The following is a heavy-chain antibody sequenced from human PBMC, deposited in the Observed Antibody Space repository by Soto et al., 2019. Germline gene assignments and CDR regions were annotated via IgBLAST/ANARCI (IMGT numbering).Heavy chain of an antibody. CDR3: ARDYYDHHYGMDV. V-gene: IGHV1-46*01. CDR1: GYTFTSYY. D-gene: IGHD3-22*01. CDR2: INPSGGGT. J-gene: IGHJ6*02. Sequence: ASVKVSCKASGYTFTSYYMHWVRQAPGQGLEWMGIINPSGGGTSYAQKFQGRVTMTRDTSTSTVYMELSSLRSEDTAVYYCARDYYDHHYGMDVWGQGTTVTVSS.